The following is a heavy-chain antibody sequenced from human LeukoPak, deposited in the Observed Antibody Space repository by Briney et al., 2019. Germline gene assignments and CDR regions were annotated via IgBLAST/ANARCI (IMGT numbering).Heavy chain of an antibody. Sequence: GASVKVSCKASGYTFTNYGINWVRQAPGQGLEWMGWISTYNGDTNYAQRLQDRVTMTTDTSTSTAYMELRSLRSDDTAVYYCARRHSQVDYWGQGTLVTVSS. D-gene: IGHD2-15*01. V-gene: IGHV1-18*01. CDR3: ARRHSQVDY. J-gene: IGHJ4*02. CDR1: GYTFTNYG. CDR2: ISTYNGDT.